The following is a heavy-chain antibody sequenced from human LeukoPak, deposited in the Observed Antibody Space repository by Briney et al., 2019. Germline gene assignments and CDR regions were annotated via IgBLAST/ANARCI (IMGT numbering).Heavy chain of an antibody. CDR2: IWYDGSNK. CDR1: GFTFSSYG. Sequence: PGGSLRLSCAASGFTFSSYGMHWVRQAPGKGLEWVAVIWYDGSNKYYADSVKGRFTISRDNSKNTLYLQMNSLRAEDTAAYYCARDLGDYSSSWYLYYYYGMDVWGQGTTVTVSS. J-gene: IGHJ6*02. V-gene: IGHV3-33*01. CDR3: ARDLGDYSSSWYLYYYYGMDV. D-gene: IGHD6-13*01.